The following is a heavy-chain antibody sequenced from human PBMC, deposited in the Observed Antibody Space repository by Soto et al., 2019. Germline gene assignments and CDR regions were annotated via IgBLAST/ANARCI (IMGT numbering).Heavy chain of an antibody. D-gene: IGHD3-16*01. CDR2: IYWDDDK. CDR1: GFSLSTSGVG. CDR3: AHRRRGSYFDH. V-gene: IGHV2-5*02. Sequence: QITLKESGPPLVKPTQTLTLTCTFSGFSLSTSGVGVGWIRQPPGKALEWLALIYWDDDKGYSPSLKSRLTITTDTSKNQVVLTMTNMDPVDTATYYCAHRRRGSYFDHWGQGTLVTVSS. J-gene: IGHJ4*02.